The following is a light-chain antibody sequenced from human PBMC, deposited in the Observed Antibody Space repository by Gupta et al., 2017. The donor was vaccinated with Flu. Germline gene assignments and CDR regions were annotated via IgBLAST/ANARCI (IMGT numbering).Light chain of an antibody. CDR3: QVWDSSSDPHVI. V-gene: IGLV3-21*02. CDR2: DDS. J-gene: IGLJ2*01. CDR1: NIGRKS. Sequence: GNNIGRKSVRWYQQKPGQAPVLVVYDDSDRPSGIPERFSGSNSGNTATLTISRVEAGDEADYYCQVWDSSSDPHVIFGGGTKLTVL.